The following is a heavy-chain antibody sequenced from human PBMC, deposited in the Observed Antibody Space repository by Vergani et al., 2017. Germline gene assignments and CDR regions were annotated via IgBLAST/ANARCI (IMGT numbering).Heavy chain of an antibody. V-gene: IGHV1-3*01. CDR2: INAGNGNT. CDR1: GYTFTTYA. D-gene: IGHD3-22*01. CDR3: TRVAYYDSSASYVGWFDP. J-gene: IGHJ5*02. Sequence: QVQLVQSGAEVKKPGASVKVSCKASGYTFTTYAMHWVRQAPGQRLEWMGWINAGNGNTKYSQKLQGRVTITRDTSASTAYMELSSLTSEDTAVYYCTRVAYYDSSASYVGWFDPWGQGTLVTVSS.